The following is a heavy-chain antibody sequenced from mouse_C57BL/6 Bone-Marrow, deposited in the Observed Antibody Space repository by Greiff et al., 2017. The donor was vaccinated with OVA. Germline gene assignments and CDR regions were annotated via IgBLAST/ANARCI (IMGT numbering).Heavy chain of an antibody. Sequence: QVQLQQPGAELVRPGTSVKLSCKASGYTFTSYWMHWVKQRPGQGLEWIGVIDPSDSYTNYNQKFKGKATLTVDTSSSTAYMQLSSLTSEDSAVYYCARGLRRGGHYAMDYWGQGTSVTVSS. V-gene: IGHV1-59*01. D-gene: IGHD2-2*01. CDR3: ARGLRRGGHYAMDY. CDR1: GYTFTSYW. CDR2: IDPSDSYT. J-gene: IGHJ4*01.